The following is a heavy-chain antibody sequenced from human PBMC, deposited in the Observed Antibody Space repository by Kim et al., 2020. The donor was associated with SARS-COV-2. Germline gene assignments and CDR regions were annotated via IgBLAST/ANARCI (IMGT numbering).Heavy chain of an antibody. Sequence: YADSEKGRFTISRDNSKNTLYLQMNSLRAEDTAVYYCAKSPTAVDFDYWGQGTLVTVSS. D-gene: IGHD6-19*01. CDR3: AKSPTAVDFDY. J-gene: IGHJ4*02. V-gene: IGHV3-23*01.